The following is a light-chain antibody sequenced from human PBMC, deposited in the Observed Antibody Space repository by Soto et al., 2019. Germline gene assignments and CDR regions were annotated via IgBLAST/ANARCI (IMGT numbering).Light chain of an antibody. CDR2: EGT. V-gene: IGLV2-23*01. Sequence: QSALTQPASVSGSPGQSITISCTGTSSDVGNYNLVSWYQQHPGEAPKLMIYEGTKRPSGVSNRFSGYKFGNTASLTISGLQADDEVDYYCCSYAGDSTWVFGGGTKLTVL. CDR1: SSDVGNYNL. CDR3: CSYAGDSTWV. J-gene: IGLJ3*02.